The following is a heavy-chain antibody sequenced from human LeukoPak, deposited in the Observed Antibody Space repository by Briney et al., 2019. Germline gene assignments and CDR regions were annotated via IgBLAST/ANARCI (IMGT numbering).Heavy chain of an antibody. D-gene: IGHD5-18*01. J-gene: IGHJ4*02. Sequence: SETLSLTCTVSGGSITSYYWTWIRQPPGKGLEWIGRMYYSGGTTYNPSLKSRITMSVDTSKNEFSLRLTSVTAADTAVYYCARGGSTGYTYAWGQGTLVTVSS. CDR3: ARGGSTGYTYA. CDR2: MYYSGGT. V-gene: IGHV4-4*07. CDR1: GGSITSYY.